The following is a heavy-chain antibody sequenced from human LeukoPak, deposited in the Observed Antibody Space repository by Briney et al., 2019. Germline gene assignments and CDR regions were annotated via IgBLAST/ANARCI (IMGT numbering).Heavy chain of an antibody. CDR1: GVSISSYH. Sequence: SETLSRTCAVSGVSISSYHWSWIRQPAGKGREWFGRIYNSGSNTYNPSLKSRVTMSVDTCKNQFSLKLSTVTAADTAVYYCARDSGTTGEVKFDPWGQGTLVTVSS. CDR2: IYNSGSN. J-gene: IGHJ5*02. CDR3: ARDSGTTGEVKFDP. D-gene: IGHD3-10*01. V-gene: IGHV4-4*07.